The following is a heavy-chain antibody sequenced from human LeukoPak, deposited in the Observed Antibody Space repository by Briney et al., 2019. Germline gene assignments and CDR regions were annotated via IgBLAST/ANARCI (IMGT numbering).Heavy chain of an antibody. CDR2: INHSGST. Sequence: SETLSLTCAVYGGSFSGYYWSWIRQPPGKGLEWIGEINHSGSTNYNPSLKSRVTISVDTSKNQFSLKLSSVTAADTAVYYCARGGKAAADLFDDWGQGTLVTVSS. J-gene: IGHJ4*02. V-gene: IGHV4-34*01. CDR3: ARGGKAAADLFDD. CDR1: GGSFSGYY. D-gene: IGHD6-13*01.